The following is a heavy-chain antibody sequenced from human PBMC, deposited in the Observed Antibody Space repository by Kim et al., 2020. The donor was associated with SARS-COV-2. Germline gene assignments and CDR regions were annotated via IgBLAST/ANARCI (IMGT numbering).Heavy chain of an antibody. CDR2: INQDGTKK. Sequence: GGSLRLSCAASGFKFSTYWMTWVRQAPGKGLEWVANINQDGTKKNYGDSVKGRFTISRDNAENSLFVQLNSLRVEDTAVYYCAKENLGPEYWGQVTLVTV. CDR1: GFKFSTYW. D-gene: IGHD3-16*01. J-gene: IGHJ4*02. CDR3: AKENLGPEY. V-gene: IGHV3-7*01.